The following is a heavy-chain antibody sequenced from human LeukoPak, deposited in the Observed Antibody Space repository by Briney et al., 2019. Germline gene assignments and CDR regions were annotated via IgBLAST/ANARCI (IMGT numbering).Heavy chain of an antibody. J-gene: IGHJ4*02. CDR3: ARDSGSYSAYYFDY. Sequence: GGSLRLSCAASGITFSSYGMHWVRQAPGKGLEWVAVISYDGNNKYYADSVKGRFTISRDSSKNTLYLQMNSLRAEDTAVYYCARDSGSYSAYYFDYWGQGTLVTVSS. CDR2: ISYDGNNK. CDR1: GITFSSYG. V-gene: IGHV3-30*03. D-gene: IGHD1-26*01.